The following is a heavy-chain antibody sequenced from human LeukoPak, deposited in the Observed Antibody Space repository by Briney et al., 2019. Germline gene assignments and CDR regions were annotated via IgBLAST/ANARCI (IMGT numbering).Heavy chain of an antibody. CDR1: GFTLSTYW. CDR2: IMQDGSVQ. D-gene: IGHD2-21*02. J-gene: IGHJ6*02. Sequence: GGSLRLSCVASGFTLSTYWMNWVRQAPGKGLEWVANIMQDGSVQHYVDSVKGRFTISRDNAKNSLYLQMSSLRAEDTALYYCARDYTATGGMDVWGQGTTVTVS. V-gene: IGHV3-7*01. CDR3: ARDYTATGGMDV.